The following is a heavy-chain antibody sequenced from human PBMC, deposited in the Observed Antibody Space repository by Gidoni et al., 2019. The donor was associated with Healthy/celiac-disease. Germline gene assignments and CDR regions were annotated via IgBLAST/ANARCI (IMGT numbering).Heavy chain of an antibody. V-gene: IGHV4-39*02. D-gene: IGHD2-21*02. CDR2: IFYRGST. CDR3: AREASVVVTAIPVSGWFDP. CDR1: AGYIRRSSFY. J-gene: IGHJ5*02. Sequence: QLQLQESGPGLVKPSATLSLTCTVSAGYIRRSSFYWGWIRQPPGKGLQWIGSIFYRGSTYYNPSLKSRVTISVDTSKNQFSLKLSSVTAADTAVYYCAREASVVVTAIPVSGWFDPWGQGTLVTVSS.